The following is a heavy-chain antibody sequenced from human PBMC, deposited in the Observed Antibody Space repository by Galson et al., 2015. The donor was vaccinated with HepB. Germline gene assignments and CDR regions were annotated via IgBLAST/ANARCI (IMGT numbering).Heavy chain of an antibody. Sequence: SLRLSCAASGFTFSSYSMNWVRQAPGKGLEWVSSISSSSSYIYYADSVKGRFTISRDNAKNSLYLQMNSLRAEDTAVYYCAREEYFDWLSTRGYYFDYWGQGTLVTVSS. CDR3: AREEYFDWLSTRGYYFDY. V-gene: IGHV3-21*01. CDR2: ISSSSSYI. CDR1: GFTFSSYS. D-gene: IGHD3-9*01. J-gene: IGHJ4*02.